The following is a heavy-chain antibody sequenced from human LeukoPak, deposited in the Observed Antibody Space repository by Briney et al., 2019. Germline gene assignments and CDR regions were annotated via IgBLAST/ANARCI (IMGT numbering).Heavy chain of an antibody. Sequence: PSETLSLTCAVYGGSFSGYYWTWIRQPPGKGPEWIGEVNHSGSTTYTPSLKSRVTISVDTSKNQFSLNLSSVTAADTAVYYCARRFRIHFDYWGQGSLVTVSS. CDR3: ARRFRIHFDY. J-gene: IGHJ4*02. CDR2: VNHSGST. V-gene: IGHV4-34*01. CDR1: GGSFSGYY. D-gene: IGHD3-10*01.